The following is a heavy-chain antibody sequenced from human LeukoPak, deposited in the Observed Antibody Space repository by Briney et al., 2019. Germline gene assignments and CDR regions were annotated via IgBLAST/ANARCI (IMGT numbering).Heavy chain of an antibody. CDR3: ARVSSSTDY. V-gene: IGHV1-69*13. CDR2: IIAIFGTA. CDR1: GGTFSSYA. D-gene: IGHD6-13*01. Sequence: RASVKVSCKASGGTFSSYALSWVRQAPGQGLEWMGGIIAIFGTANYAQKFQGRVTITADESTSTAYMDLSSLRSEDTAVYYCARVSSSTDYWGQGTLVTVSS. J-gene: IGHJ4*02.